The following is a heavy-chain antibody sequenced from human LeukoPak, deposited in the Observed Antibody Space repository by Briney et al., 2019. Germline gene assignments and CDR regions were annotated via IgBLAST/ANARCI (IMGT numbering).Heavy chain of an antibody. J-gene: IGHJ3*02. CDR1: GYTFTSYD. CDR3: ARGWGDSSGWYGDAFDI. V-gene: IGHV1-8*03. D-gene: IGHD6-19*01. Sequence: GALVKVSCKASGYTFTSYDINWVRQATGQGLEWMGWMNPNSGNTGYAQKFQGRVTITRNTSISTAYMELSSLRSEDTAVYYCARGWGDSSGWYGDAFDIWGQGTMVTVSS. CDR2: MNPNSGNT.